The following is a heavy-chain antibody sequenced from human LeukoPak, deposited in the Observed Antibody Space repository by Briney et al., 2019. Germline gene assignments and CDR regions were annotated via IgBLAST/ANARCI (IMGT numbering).Heavy chain of an antibody. CDR1: RFTFSNYG. J-gene: IGHJ3*02. Sequence: GGSLRLSCAASRFTFSNYGMHWVRQAPGKGLEWVALIWFDGSNEHYADSVKGRFTVSRDNSRNTMYLQMNSLRAEDTAVYYCARDLAWDAFDIWGQGTMVTVSS. V-gene: IGHV3-33*01. CDR3: ARDLAWDAFDI. CDR2: IWFDGSNE.